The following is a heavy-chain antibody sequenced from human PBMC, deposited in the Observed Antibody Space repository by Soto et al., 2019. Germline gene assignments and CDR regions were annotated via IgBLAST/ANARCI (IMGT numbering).Heavy chain of an antibody. J-gene: IGHJ3*02. CDR2: IIPMFGTA. CDR3: ARSKGVGLVVDAFDI. V-gene: IGHV1-69*06. Sequence: QVQLVQSGAEVKKPGSSVKVSCKVSGDTFNSHAITWVGQAPGQGLEWMGRIIPMFGTANYAQKFQGRVTITADTSTSTAYMELRSLRSEDTAVYYCARSKGVGLVVDAFDIWGQGTMVTVSS. CDR1: GDTFNSHA. D-gene: IGHD2-8*01.